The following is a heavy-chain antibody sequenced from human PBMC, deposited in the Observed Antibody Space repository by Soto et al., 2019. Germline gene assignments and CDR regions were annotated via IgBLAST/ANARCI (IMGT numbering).Heavy chain of an antibody. CDR3: ARDRADILTGLDY. CDR1: GFTFSSYS. D-gene: IGHD3-9*01. Sequence: EVQLVESGGGLVKPGGSLRLSCAASGFTFSSYSMNWVRQAPGKGLEWVSSISSSSSYIYYADSVKGRFTISRDNAKNSMYLPMNRLRAEDTAVYYCARDRADILTGLDYWGQGTLVTVSS. CDR2: ISSSSSYI. V-gene: IGHV3-21*01. J-gene: IGHJ4*02.